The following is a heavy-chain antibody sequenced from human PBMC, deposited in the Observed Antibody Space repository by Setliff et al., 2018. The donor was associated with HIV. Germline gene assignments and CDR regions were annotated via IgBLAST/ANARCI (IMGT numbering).Heavy chain of an antibody. CDR3: AKGGVGYSTGWYSLAFDI. J-gene: IGHJ3*02. Sequence: PGESLKISCAASGFSFSSYGLHWVRQAPGKGLEWVAFIRYDGSNKYHADSVKGRFTISRDNSKNTLYLQMNNLRDDDTAVYYCAKGGVGYSTGWYSLAFDIWGQGTMVTVSS. CDR2: IRYDGSNK. D-gene: IGHD6-19*01. V-gene: IGHV3-30*02. CDR1: GFSFSSYG.